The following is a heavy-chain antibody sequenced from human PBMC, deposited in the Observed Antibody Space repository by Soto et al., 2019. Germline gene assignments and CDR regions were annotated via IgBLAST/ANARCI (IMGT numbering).Heavy chain of an antibody. V-gene: IGHV4-59*11. CDR2: VYYSGYT. D-gene: IGHD2-21*02. J-gene: IGHJ5*02. CDR1: GGSMSHHY. CDR3: AKFYGGNSAHTYTIDP. Sequence: TSETLSLTCTVSGGSMSHHYWSWIRQAPGVGLEWIAYVYYSGYTHYNPSLKSRVTISVDTSKNTLYLQMNSLRAEDTAVYYCAKFYGGNSAHTYTIDPWGQGTLVTVSS.